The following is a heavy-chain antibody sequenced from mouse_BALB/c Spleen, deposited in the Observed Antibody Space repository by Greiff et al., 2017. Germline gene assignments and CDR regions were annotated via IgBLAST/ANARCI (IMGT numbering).Heavy chain of an antibody. CDR2: INPSTGYT. CDR1: GYTFTSYW. J-gene: IGHJ4*01. CDR3: ARSNWRAMDY. V-gene: IGHV1-7*01. Sequence: QVHVKQSGAELAKPGASVKMSCKASGYTFTSYWMHWVKQRPGQGLEWIGYINPSTGYTEYNQKFKDKATLTADKSSSTAYMQLSSLTSEDSAVYYCARSNWRAMDYWGQGTSVTVSS. D-gene: IGHD4-1*01.